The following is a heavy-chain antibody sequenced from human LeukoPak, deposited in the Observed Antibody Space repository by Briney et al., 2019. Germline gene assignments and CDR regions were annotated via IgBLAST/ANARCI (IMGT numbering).Heavy chain of an antibody. Sequence: GGSLRLSCPASGFTFSSYSMNWVRQAPGKGLEWVSYISSGSSTIYYADSVKGRFTISRDNAKNSLYLQMNSLRAEDTAVYYCARGADPQWVIHAYDYWGQGTLVTVSS. CDR1: GFTFSSYS. J-gene: IGHJ4*02. CDR3: ARGADPQWVIHAYDY. V-gene: IGHV3-48*01. D-gene: IGHD6-19*01. CDR2: ISSGSSTI.